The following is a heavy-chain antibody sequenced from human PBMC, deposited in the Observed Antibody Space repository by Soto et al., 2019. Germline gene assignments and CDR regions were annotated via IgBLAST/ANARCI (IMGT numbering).Heavy chain of an antibody. Sequence: GGSLRLSCAASGFTFSSYGMHWVRQAPGKGLEWVAVISYDGSNKYYADSVKGRFTISRDNSKNTLYLQMNSLRAEDAAVYYCATFIIAVDSNWFDPWGQGTLVTVSS. CDR3: ATFIIAVDSNWFDP. V-gene: IGHV3-30*03. CDR2: ISYDGSNK. D-gene: IGHD6-19*01. J-gene: IGHJ5*02. CDR1: GFTFSSYG.